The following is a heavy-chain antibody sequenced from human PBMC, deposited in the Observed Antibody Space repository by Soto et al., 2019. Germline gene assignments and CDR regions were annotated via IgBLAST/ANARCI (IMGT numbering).Heavy chain of an antibody. V-gene: IGHV3-30-3*01. CDR2: ISYDGNNK. J-gene: IGHJ6*02. Sequence: QVQLVESGGGVVQPGRSLRLSCAASGFTFSNYAMYWVRQAPGKGLEWEAVISYDGNNKYYADSVKGRFTISRDNSKKTLYLQVNSLRAEDTAVYYCARAGCDGGTCYTLVGLRYGMDVWGQGTTVTVSS. CDR1: GFTFSNYA. CDR3: ARAGCDGGTCYTLVGLRYGMDV. D-gene: IGHD2-15*01.